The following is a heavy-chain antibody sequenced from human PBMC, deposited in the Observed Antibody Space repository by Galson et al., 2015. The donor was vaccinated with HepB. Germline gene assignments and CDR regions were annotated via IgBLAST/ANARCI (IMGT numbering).Heavy chain of an antibody. J-gene: IGHJ4*02. CDR2: INPNSGGT. CDR3: ACQDSSGQAYYFDY. V-gene: IGHV1-2*04. D-gene: IGHD3-22*01. Sequence: SVKVSCKASGYTFTGYYMHWVRQAPGQGLEWMGWINPNSGGTNYAQKFQGWVTISVDTSKNQFSLKLSSVTAADTAVYYCACQDSSGQAYYFDYWGQGTLATVS. CDR1: GYTFTGYY.